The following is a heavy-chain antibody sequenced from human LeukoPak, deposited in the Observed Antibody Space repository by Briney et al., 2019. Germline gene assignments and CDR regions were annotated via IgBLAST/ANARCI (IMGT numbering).Heavy chain of an antibody. D-gene: IGHD5-24*01. CDR1: GYTFTGYY. CDR3: ARDQTTMATMPRPLFDY. Sequence: ASVKVSCKASGYTFTGYYMHWVRQAPGQGLEWMGWINPNSGGTNYAQKFQGRVTMTRDTSISTAYMELSRLRSGDTAVYYCARDQTTMATMPRPLFDYWGQGTLVTVSS. J-gene: IGHJ4*02. V-gene: IGHV1-2*02. CDR2: INPNSGGT.